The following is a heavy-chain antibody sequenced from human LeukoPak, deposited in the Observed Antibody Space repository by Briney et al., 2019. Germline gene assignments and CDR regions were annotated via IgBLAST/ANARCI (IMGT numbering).Heavy chain of an antibody. J-gene: IGHJ6*03. CDR2: IYSGGST. CDR1: GASISSGTYY. V-gene: IGHV4-61*02. CDR3: ASRGFASGYCSRNSCYDYYFYYMDV. D-gene: IGHD2-2*03. Sequence: TSQTLSLTCTVSGASISSGTYYFTCIRQPAGKGLEWIGRIYSGGSTYYNPSLKSRVTISLDTSKNQFSLKLSSVTAADTAVYYCASRGFASGYCSRNSCYDYYFYYMDVWGKGTTVTVSS.